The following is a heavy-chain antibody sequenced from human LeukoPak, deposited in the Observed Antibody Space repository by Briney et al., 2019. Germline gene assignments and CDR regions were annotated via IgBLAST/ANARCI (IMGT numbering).Heavy chain of an antibody. CDR2: IYYSGST. V-gene: IGHV4-39*01. CDR3: ARTRDIVVVVAATSAWFDP. CDR1: GGSISSSTYY. J-gene: IGHJ5*02. Sequence: PSETLSLTCTVSGGSISSSTYYWGWIRQPPGKGLEWIGSIYYSGSTNYNPSLKSRVTISADTSKNQFSLKLSSVTAADTAVYYCARTRDIVVVVAATSAWFDPWGQGTLVTVSS. D-gene: IGHD2-15*01.